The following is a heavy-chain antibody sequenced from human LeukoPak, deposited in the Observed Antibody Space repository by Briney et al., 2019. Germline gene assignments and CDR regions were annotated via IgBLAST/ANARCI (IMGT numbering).Heavy chain of an antibody. D-gene: IGHD2-15*01. J-gene: IGHJ4*02. Sequence: PSETLSLTCTVSGYSISTGYYWGWIRQPPGKGREWIGSIYHSGNTSYNPSLKSRVSISVDTSKNQFSLKLSSVTAADTAVYYCARGKPYCSGGSCSLDYWGQGTLVTVSS. CDR3: ARGKPYCSGGSCSLDY. CDR1: GYSISTGYY. CDR2: IYHSGNT. V-gene: IGHV4-38-2*02.